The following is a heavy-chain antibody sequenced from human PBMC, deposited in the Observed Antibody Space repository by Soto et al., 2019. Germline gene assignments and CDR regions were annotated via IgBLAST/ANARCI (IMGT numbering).Heavy chain of an antibody. CDR1: GFTFSDYY. CDR3: ARDQRPYYYDSSGYAYYYYGMDV. Sequence: GGSLRLSCAASGFTFSDYYMSWIRQAPGKGLEWVSYISSSSSYTNYADSVKGRFTISRDNAKNSLYLQMNSLRAEDTAVYYCARDQRPYYYDSSGYAYYYYGMDVWGQGTTVTVSS. V-gene: IGHV3-11*06. J-gene: IGHJ6*02. CDR2: ISSSSSYT. D-gene: IGHD3-22*01.